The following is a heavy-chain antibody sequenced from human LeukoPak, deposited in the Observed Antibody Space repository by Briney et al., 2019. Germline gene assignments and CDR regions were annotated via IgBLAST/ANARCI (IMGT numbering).Heavy chain of an antibody. Sequence: PGGSLRLSCAASGFTSSSYAMSWVRQAPGKGLEWVSAISGSGGSTYYADSVKGRFTISRDNSKNMLYLQMNSLRAEDTAVYYCAKEDVLRFLEWPSPGMDVWGQGTTVTVSS. CDR3: AKEDVLRFLEWPSPGMDV. D-gene: IGHD3-3*01. CDR1: GFTSSSYA. V-gene: IGHV3-23*01. CDR2: ISGSGGST. J-gene: IGHJ6*02.